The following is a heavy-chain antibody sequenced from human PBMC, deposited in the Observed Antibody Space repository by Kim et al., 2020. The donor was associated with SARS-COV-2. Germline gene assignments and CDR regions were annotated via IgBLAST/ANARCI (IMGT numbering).Heavy chain of an antibody. CDR2: INHSGST. CDR3: AREDIVVVPAAIGPFDY. CDR1: GGSFSGYY. V-gene: IGHV4-34*01. Sequence: SETLSLTCAVYGGSFSGYYWSWIHQPPGKGLEWIGEINHSGSTNYNPSLKSRVTISVDTSKNQFSLKLSSVTAADTAVYYCAREDIVVVPAAIGPFDYWGQGTLVTVSS. J-gene: IGHJ4*02. D-gene: IGHD2-2*02.